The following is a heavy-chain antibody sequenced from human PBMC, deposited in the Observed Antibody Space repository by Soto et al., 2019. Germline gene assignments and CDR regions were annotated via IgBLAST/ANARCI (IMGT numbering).Heavy chain of an antibody. V-gene: IGHV4-34*01. CDR1: GGSFSGYY. Sequence: SETLSLTCAVYGGSFSGYYWSWIRQPPGKGLEWIGEINHSGSTNYNPSLKSRVTISVDTSKNQFSLKLSSVTAADTAVYYCARLEGWYIWGSYRPFDYWGQGTLVTVSS. CDR3: ARLEGWYIWGSYRPFDY. CDR2: INHSGST. J-gene: IGHJ4*02. D-gene: IGHD3-16*02.